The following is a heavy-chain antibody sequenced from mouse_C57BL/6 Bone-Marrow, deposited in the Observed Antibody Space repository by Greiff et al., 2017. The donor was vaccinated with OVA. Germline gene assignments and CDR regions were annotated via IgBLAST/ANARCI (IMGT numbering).Heavy chain of an antibody. CDR2: INPGSGDT. V-gene: IGHV1-54*01. CDR1: GYAFTNYL. Sequence: QVQLQQSGAELVRPGTSVKVSCKASGYAFTNYLIEWVKQRPGQGLEWIVVINPGSGDTNYNEKFKGKATLTADKSTIPADMKLSSLTSEDSAVYFCARSADLPDYWGQGTTLTVSS. J-gene: IGHJ2*01. CDR3: ARSADLPDY. D-gene: IGHD1-2*01.